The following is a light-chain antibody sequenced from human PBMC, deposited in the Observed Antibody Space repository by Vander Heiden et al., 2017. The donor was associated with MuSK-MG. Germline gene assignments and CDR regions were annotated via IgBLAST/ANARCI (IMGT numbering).Light chain of an antibody. CDR3: QQSDSTPHT. CDR2: AAS. V-gene: IGKV1-39*01. J-gene: IGKJ3*01. CDR1: QSISSY. Sequence: DIQMTQSPSSLSASVGDRVTITCRASQSISSYLNWYQQKPGKAPKLLIYAASSLQSGVPSRFSGSGSGTDFTLTISSLQPEDFATYYCQQSDSTPHTFGHGTKVEIK.